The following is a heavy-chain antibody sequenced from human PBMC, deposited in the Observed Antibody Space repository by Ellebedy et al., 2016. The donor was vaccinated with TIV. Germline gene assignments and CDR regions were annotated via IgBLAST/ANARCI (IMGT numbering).Heavy chain of an antibody. V-gene: IGHV3-7*01. J-gene: IGHJ4*02. CDR3: VRDKIVGATIFDY. Sequence: GGSLRLXXVVSGFTFSSYWMSWVRQAPGKGLEWVANLKQDGSEIYYVDSVRGRFTISRDNAKNLLYLQMNSLRAEDTAVYYCVRDKIVGATIFDYWGQGTLVTVSS. CDR2: LKQDGSEI. D-gene: IGHD1-26*01. CDR1: GFTFSSYW.